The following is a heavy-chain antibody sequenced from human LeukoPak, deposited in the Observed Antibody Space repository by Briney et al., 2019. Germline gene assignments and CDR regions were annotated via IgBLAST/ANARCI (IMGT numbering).Heavy chain of an antibody. CDR1: GFTFTSYP. D-gene: IGHD3-10*01. J-gene: IGHJ4*02. V-gene: IGHV3-23*01. CDR2: ISGSGVST. CDR3: AREDTMVRGVNDY. Sequence: PGGSLRLSCAASGFTFTSYPMTWVRQAPGKGLEWVSAISGSGVSTYYADSVKGRFTISRDNSKNAVYLQMNSLRAEDTAVYYCAREDTMVRGVNDYWGQGTLVTVSS.